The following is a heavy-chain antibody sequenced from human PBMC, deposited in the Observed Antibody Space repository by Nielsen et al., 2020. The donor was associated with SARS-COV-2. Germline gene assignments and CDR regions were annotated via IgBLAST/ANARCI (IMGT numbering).Heavy chain of an antibody. V-gene: IGHV1-18*04. CDR1: GYTFTNYG. CDR2: IHAGNGNT. D-gene: IGHD3-10*02. CDR3: VFVLADLAFDP. J-gene: IGHJ5*02. Sequence: ASVKVSCKASGYTFTNYGISWVRQAPGQGLEWMGWIHAGNGNTKYSQRFQGRVTFTRDTSATTTYMELSSLTSEDTAVYFCVFVLADLAFDPWGQGSLVTVSS.